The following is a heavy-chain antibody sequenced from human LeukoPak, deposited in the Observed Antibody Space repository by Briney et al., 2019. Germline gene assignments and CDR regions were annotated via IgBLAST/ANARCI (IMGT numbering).Heavy chain of an antibody. CDR2: ISSSGRTK. CDR3: ARFQALYYYYMDV. CDR1: GFTFSSYE. V-gene: IGHV3-48*03. Sequence: GGSLRLSCAASGFTFSSYEMNWVRQAPGEGLEWVSYISSSGRTKYYADSVKGRFTISRDNAKNSLYLQMNSLRAEDTAVYYCARFQALYYYYMDVWGKGTTVTVSS. J-gene: IGHJ6*03.